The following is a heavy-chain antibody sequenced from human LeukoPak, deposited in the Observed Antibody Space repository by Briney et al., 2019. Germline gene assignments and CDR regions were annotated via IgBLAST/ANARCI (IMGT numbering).Heavy chain of an antibody. V-gene: IGHV4-61*02. J-gene: IGHJ5*02. CDR1: GGSISSRSYY. Sequence: TLSLTCTVSGGSISSRSYYWSWIRQPAGKGLEWIGRIYTSGSANYNPSLKSRVTISLDTSKNQFSLRLSSVTAADTAVYYCARAVGSSESNWFDPWGQGTLATVSS. CDR2: IYTSGSA. D-gene: IGHD1-26*01. CDR3: ARAVGSSESNWFDP.